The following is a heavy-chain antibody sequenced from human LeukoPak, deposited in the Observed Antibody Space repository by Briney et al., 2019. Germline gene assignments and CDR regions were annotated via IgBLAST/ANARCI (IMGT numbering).Heavy chain of an antibody. D-gene: IGHD5-18*01. Sequence: PGGSLRLSCAASGFTFSSYAMRWVRQAQGKGLEWCSVISGSGCSTYSTDSVKGRFTISRHNSQNTLYLHMTRLRAEETAVYYCPSLGSPLGYTRTDYWGQGTLVTVSS. CDR2: ISGSGCST. CDR1: GFTFSSYA. CDR3: PSLGSPLGYTRTDY. V-gene: IGHV3-23*01. J-gene: IGHJ4*02.